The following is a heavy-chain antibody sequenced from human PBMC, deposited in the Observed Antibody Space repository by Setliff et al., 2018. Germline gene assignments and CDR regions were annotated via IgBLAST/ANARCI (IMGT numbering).Heavy chain of an antibody. CDR2: ISNDGGSI. CDR1: GFTFSSEA. V-gene: IGHV3-NL1*01. J-gene: IGHJ6*03. CDR3: AKGGPYYYYYMDV. Sequence: GGSLRLSCAASGFTFSSEAMTWVRQGPGKGLEWVSIISNDGGSIYYADSVRGRFAVSRDNSRNTLYLEMNSLRPEDTAMYYCAKGGPYYYYYMDVWGKGTMVTVSS.